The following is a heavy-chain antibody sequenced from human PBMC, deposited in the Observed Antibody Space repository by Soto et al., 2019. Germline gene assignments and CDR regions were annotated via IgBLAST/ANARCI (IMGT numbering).Heavy chain of an antibody. CDR1: GGSFSGYY. V-gene: IGHV4-34*01. CDR3: AGGGDTVVRGVMNWFDP. D-gene: IGHD3-10*01. J-gene: IGHJ5*02. CDR2: IDQSGST. Sequence: QVQLQQWGAGLLKSSETLSLTCAVYGGSFSGYYWNWLRQPPGEGLEWIGKIDQSGSTNYNPSLKSRVTMSVDTSRRQFSLKLTSVTAMDTAVYYCAGGGDTVVRGVMNWFDPWGQGTLVTVSS.